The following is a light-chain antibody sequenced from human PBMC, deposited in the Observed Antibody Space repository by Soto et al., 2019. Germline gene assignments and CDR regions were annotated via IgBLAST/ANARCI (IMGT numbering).Light chain of an antibody. CDR1: QSVLYSSNNKNY. CDR3: QQYYGTPYT. V-gene: IGKV4-1*01. J-gene: IGKJ2*01. Sequence: DIVMTQSPDSLAVSLGERATINCKSSQSVLYSSNNKNYLVWYQQKPGQPPKLLISWASTRESGVPDRFSGSGSGTDFTLTISSLQAEDVAVYYCQQYYGTPYTFGQGTKLEIK. CDR2: WAS.